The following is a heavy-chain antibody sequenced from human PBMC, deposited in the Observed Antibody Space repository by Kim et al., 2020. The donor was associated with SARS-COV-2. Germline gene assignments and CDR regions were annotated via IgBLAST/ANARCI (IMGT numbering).Heavy chain of an antibody. V-gene: IGHV4-31*02. Sequence: SLRSRVTISVDTSKNQFSLKLSSVTAADTAVYYGARGRITIFGVVTEFDDWGQGTLVTVSS. D-gene: IGHD3-3*01. CDR3: ARGRITIFGVVTEFDD. J-gene: IGHJ4*02.